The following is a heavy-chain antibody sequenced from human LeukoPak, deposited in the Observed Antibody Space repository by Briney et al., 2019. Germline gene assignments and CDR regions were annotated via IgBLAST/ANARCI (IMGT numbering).Heavy chain of an antibody. D-gene: IGHD3-3*01. J-gene: IGHJ4*02. CDR1: GFSVSNNY. Sequence: PGGSLRLSCAGSGFSVSNNYMSWVRQAPGKGLEWVSGISGGGTAHYADSVMGRFTVSRDNSKNTLHLQMDSLRAEDTAVYYCARDDGRSGCAHWGQGTLVTVSP. V-gene: IGHV3-53*01. CDR3: ARDDGRSGCAH. CDR2: ISGGGTA.